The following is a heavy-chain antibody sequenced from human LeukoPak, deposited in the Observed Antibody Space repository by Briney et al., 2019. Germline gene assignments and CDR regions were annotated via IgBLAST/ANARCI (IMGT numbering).Heavy chain of an antibody. V-gene: IGHV4-34*01. CDR3: ARGDYSNTPLYYYYYMDV. CDR1: GGSFSGYY. J-gene: IGHJ6*03. CDR2: INHSGST. Sequence: PSETLSLTCAVYGGSFSGYYWSWIRQPPGKGLEWIGEINHSGSTNYNPSLKSRVTISVDTSKNQFSLELSSVTAADTAVYYCARGDYSNTPLYYYYYMDVWGKGTTVTVSS. D-gene: IGHD4-11*01.